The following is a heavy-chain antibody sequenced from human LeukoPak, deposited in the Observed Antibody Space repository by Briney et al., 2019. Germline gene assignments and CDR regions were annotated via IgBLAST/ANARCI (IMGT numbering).Heavy chain of an antibody. Sequence: GGSLRLSCAASGFTFSSYGMHWVRQAPGKGLEWVSGINWNGGSTGYADSVKGRFTISRDNAKNSLYLQMNSLRAEDTALYYCAREPNCGGDCYSRYFDYWGQGTLVTVSS. CDR2: INWNGGST. J-gene: IGHJ4*02. V-gene: IGHV3-20*04. CDR3: AREPNCGGDCYSRYFDY. CDR1: GFTFSSYG. D-gene: IGHD2-21*02.